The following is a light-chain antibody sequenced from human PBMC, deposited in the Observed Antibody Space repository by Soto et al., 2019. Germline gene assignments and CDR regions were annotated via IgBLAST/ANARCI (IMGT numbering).Light chain of an antibody. Sequence: QSALTPPASVSGSPGQSITISCSGTSNDVGGYDYVSWYQQHPGNAPQLIIFEVNNRPSGISFRFSGSKSGNTASLAISGLQAGDEADYDCSSFTGTTALGVFGGGTKLTVL. CDR2: EVN. V-gene: IGLV2-14*03. CDR3: SSFTGTTALGV. CDR1: SNDVGGYDY. J-gene: IGLJ3*02.